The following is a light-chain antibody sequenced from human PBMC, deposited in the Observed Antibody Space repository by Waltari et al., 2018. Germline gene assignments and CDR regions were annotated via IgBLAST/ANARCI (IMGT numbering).Light chain of an antibody. Sequence: DIVMTQYPDSLPVSLVEMATITCKSSQSVFYNANNKHYLAWYQQKVGQPPKLLIYWASSRESGVLARFSGSVSGTDFTLTISSLQTEDVAVYYCQQYYTAPYTFGQGTKLEIK. CDR2: WAS. V-gene: IGKV4-1*01. J-gene: IGKJ2*01. CDR3: QQYYTAPYT. CDR1: QSVFYNANNKHY.